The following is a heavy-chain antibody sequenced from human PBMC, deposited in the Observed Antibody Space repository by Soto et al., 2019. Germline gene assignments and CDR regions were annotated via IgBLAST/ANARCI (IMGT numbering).Heavy chain of an antibody. V-gene: IGHV4-28*01. CDR2: IYYSGST. CDR1: GYSISSSNW. Sequence: PWETLSLTCAVSGYSISSSNWWGWIRQPPGKGLEWIGYIYYSGSTYYNPSLKSRVTMSVDTSKNQFSLKLSSVTAVDTAVYYCARSSSDYYFDYWGQGTLVTVSS. J-gene: IGHJ4*02. CDR3: ARSSSDYYFDY.